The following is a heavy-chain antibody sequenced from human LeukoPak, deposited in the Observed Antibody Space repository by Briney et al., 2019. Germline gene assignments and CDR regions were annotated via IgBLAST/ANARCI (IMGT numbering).Heavy chain of an antibody. Sequence: GASVKVSCKASGYTFNNYAISWLRQAPGQGLEWMGGIIPILGTPNYPQKFQGRVTITADESTSTTHMELRSLRSDDAAVYYCARTGITGTMDDYWGQGTLVTVSS. CDR3: ARTGITGTMDDY. V-gene: IGHV1-69*13. J-gene: IGHJ4*02. CDR1: GYTFNNYA. CDR2: IIPILGTP. D-gene: IGHD1-7*01.